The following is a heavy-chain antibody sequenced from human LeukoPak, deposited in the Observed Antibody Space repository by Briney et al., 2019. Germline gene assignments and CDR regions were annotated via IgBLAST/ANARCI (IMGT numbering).Heavy chain of an antibody. CDR2: INPNSGGT. CDR1: GYTFTGYY. CDR3: ACMYYYGSGSYYIADY. Sequence: ASVTVSLKASGYTFTGYYMHWVRQAPGQGLEWMGCINPNSGGTHYAQKFQGRVTMTRDTSISTAYMELSSLRSEDTAVYYCACMYYYGSGSYYIADYWGQGTLVTVSS. J-gene: IGHJ4*02. D-gene: IGHD3-10*01. V-gene: IGHV1-2*02.